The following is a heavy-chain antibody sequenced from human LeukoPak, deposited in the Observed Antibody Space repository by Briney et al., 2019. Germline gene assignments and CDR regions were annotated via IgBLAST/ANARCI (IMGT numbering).Heavy chain of an antibody. D-gene: IGHD6-19*01. V-gene: IGHV4-39*01. CDR3: ARRATRPVSGLYYFDY. J-gene: IGHJ4*02. CDR2: MFYSGST. Sequence: SETLSLTCTVSGDSISSRSYSWAWTRQPPGKGLEWIGNMFYSGSTYYNPSLKSRVTMSADTSKNQFSLKLNSATAADTAVYYCARRATRPVSGLYYFDYWGQGTLVTVSS. CDR1: GDSISSRSYS.